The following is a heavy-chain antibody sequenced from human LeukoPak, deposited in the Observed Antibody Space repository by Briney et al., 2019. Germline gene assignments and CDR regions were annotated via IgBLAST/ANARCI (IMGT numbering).Heavy chain of an antibody. CDR2: IRYDGSNK. D-gene: IGHD3-3*01. J-gene: IGHJ4*02. CDR1: GFTFSSYG. CDR3: AKDAVRFLEWYYFDY. V-gene: IGHV3-30*02. Sequence: GGSLRLSCAASGFTFSSYGMHWVRQAPGKGLEWVAFIRYDGSNKCYADSVKGRFTISRDNSKNTLYLQMNSLRAEDTAVYYCAKDAVRFLEWYYFDYWGQGTLVTVSS.